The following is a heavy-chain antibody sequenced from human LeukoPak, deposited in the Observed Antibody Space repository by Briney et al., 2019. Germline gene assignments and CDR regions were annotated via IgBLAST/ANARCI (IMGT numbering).Heavy chain of an antibody. CDR1: GSTFSSYA. V-gene: IGHV3-23*01. CDR2: ISGSGTDT. D-gene: IGHD2-15*01. CDR3: AKGGGSSCYSPSDY. Sequence: GGSLRLSCGGSGSTFSSYAMSWVRQAPGKGLEWVSAISGSGTDTFYANSVKGRFTISRDNPKNTLYLQMSSLRAEDTAVYYCAKGGGSSCYSPSDYWGQGTLVTVSS. J-gene: IGHJ4*02.